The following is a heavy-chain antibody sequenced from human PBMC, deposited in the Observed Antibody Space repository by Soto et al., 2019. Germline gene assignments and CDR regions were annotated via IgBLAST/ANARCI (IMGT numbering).Heavy chain of an antibody. CDR2: IIPILGIA. D-gene: IGHD3-22*01. J-gene: IGHJ4*02. Sequence: QVQLVQSGAEVKKPGSSVKVSCKASGGTFSSYTIIWVRQAPGQGLEWMGRIIPILGIANYAQKFQGRVTITADKSTSTAYMELSSLRSEDTAVYYCASLYYYDSSGVFDYWGQGTLVTVSS. CDR3: ASLYYYDSSGVFDY. CDR1: GGTFSSYT. V-gene: IGHV1-69*02.